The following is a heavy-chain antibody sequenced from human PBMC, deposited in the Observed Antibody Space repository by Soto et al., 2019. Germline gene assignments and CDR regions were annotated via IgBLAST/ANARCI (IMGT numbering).Heavy chain of an antibody. D-gene: IGHD3-22*01. CDR2: IIPIFGTA. V-gene: IGHV1-69*01. J-gene: IGHJ4*02. CDR1: GGTFSSYA. CDR3: AREGASGSHIGY. Sequence: QVQLVQSGAEVNKPGSSVKVSCKASGGTFSSYAISWVRQAPGQGLEWMGGIIPIFGTANYAQNFQGRVTITADESKSPAYMEMSSLRSEDTAVYYCAREGASGSHIGYWGQGTLVTVSS.